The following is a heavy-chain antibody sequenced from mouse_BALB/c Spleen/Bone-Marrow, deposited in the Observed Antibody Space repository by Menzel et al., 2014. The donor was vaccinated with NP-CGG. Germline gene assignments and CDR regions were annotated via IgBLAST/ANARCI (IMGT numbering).Heavy chain of an antibody. V-gene: IGHV1-7*01. D-gene: IGHD2-3*01. CDR3: ARGGIYDGYSY. Sequence: VQLQQSGAELAKPRASVKMSCKASGYTFTNYWMHWVKQRPGQGLEWIGYIDPSTGYTEYNQKFKDKATLTADKSSSTAYMQLSSLTSEDSAVYYCARGGIYDGYSYRGQGTLVTVSA. J-gene: IGHJ3*01. CDR2: IDPSTGYT. CDR1: GYTFTNYW.